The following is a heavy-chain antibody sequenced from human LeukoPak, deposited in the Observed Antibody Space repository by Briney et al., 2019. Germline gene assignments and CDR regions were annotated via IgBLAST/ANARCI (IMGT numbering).Heavy chain of an antibody. CDR3: ARAPYGDLTRYYYYYMDV. J-gene: IGHJ6*03. CDR1: GFTVSSNY. V-gene: IGHV3-53*01. Sequence: GGSLRLSCAASGFTVSSNYMSWVRQAPGKGLEWVSVIYSGGSTYYADSVKGRFTISRDNSKNTLYLQMNSPRAGDTAVYYCARAPYGDLTRYYYYYMDVWGKGTTVTVSS. CDR2: IYSGGST. D-gene: IGHD4-17*01.